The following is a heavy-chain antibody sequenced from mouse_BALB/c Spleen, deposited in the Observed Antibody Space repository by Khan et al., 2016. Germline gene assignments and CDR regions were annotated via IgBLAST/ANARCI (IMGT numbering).Heavy chain of an antibody. J-gene: IGHJ3*01. CDR3: ARNDGNYLSWFAY. Sequence: QVQLQQSGPGLVQPSQSLSITCTVSGFSLTSYGVHWVRQSPGKGLEWLGVIWSGGSTDYNAAFISRLSISKDNSKSQVFFKMNSLQADDTAIYYWARNDGNYLSWFAYWGQGTLVTVSA. CDR2: IWSGGST. V-gene: IGHV2-4-1*01. D-gene: IGHD2-1*01. CDR1: GFSLTSYG.